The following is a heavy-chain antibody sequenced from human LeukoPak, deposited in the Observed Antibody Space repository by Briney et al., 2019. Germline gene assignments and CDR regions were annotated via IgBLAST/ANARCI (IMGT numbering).Heavy chain of an antibody. D-gene: IGHD2-15*01. CDR3: ARAGYCSGGSCYGSDY. J-gene: IGHJ4*02. CDR1: GFTFSSYW. CDR2: IWYDGSIQ. Sequence: PGGSLRLSCAASGFTFSSYWMHWVRQAPGKGLEWVAAIWYDGSIQYYADSVKGRFTISRDNSKNTLYLQMDSLRAEDTAVYYCARAGYCSGGSCYGSDYWGQGTLVSVSS. V-gene: IGHV3-33*08.